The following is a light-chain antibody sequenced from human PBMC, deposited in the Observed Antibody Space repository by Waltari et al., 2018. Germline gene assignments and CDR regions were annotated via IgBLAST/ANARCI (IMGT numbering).Light chain of an antibody. CDR1: QSISTY. V-gene: IGKV1-39*01. CDR3: QQSYSSPRT. J-gene: IGKJ1*01. Sequence: DIQMTQSPSSLSASVGDRVTTTCRASQSISTYLNWYQQKPGKAPNLLIYTASNLQSGVPSRFSGTGSGTDFTLTISSLQPEDFATYYCQQSYSSPRTFGQGTKVEI. CDR2: TAS.